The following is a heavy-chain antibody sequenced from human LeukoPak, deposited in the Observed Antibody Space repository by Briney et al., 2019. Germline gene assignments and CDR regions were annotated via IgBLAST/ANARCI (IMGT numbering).Heavy chain of an antibody. D-gene: IGHD6-13*01. Sequence: SETLSLTCTVSGGSINSYYWSWVRQSPGKGLEWIGYIYDRESINYNPSLESRVTISVDTSKNQFSLELSSVTAADTALFYCARHSAQSSTNDAFDIWGQGTMVTVSS. CDR1: GGSINSYY. CDR3: ARHSAQSSTNDAFDI. J-gene: IGHJ3*02. CDR2: IYDRESI. V-gene: IGHV4-59*01.